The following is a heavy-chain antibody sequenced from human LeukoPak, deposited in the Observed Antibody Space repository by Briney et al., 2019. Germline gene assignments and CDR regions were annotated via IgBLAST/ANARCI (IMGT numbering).Heavy chain of an antibody. V-gene: IGHV4-34*01. Sequence: SETLSLTCTVSGDPMRSYYWRWIRQPPGKGLEWIGEINHSGSTNYNPSPNRRVTISVDTSTTQFSLRLGSVTAADTTVYYCATAPPSRSNGRARPNWYFDLWGRGTLVTVSS. CDR1: GDPMRSYY. CDR3: ATAPPSRSNGRARPNWYFDL. D-gene: IGHD1-26*01. CDR2: INHSGST. J-gene: IGHJ2*01.